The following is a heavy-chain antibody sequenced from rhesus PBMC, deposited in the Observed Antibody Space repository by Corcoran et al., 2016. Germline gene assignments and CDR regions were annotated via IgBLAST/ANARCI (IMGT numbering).Heavy chain of an antibody. CDR1: GGALSGSY. J-gene: IGHJ5-1*01. V-gene: IGHV4-173*01. Sequence: QLQLQESGPGLVKPSETLSLTCGVYGGALSGSYWNWIRQSPGKGLEWVGRMTGSVGTNYNPPLKSRVAISAAWYKNKFSLTLPSVTAADTALYYCARDPIGWEYKDRFDVWGPGVLVIVSS. CDR2: MTGSVGT. D-gene: IGHD1-44*01. CDR3: ARDPIGWEYKDRFDV.